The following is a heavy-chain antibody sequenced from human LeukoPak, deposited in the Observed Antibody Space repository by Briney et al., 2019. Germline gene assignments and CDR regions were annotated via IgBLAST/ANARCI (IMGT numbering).Heavy chain of an antibody. CDR2: IYYSGST. Sequence: SETLSLTCIVSGGSISSYYWSWIRQPPGKGLEWAGYIYYSGSTNYNPSLKSRVTISVDTSKNQFSLKLSSVTAADTAVYYCARKRGSGWTYWYFDLWGRGTLVTVSS. J-gene: IGHJ2*01. V-gene: IGHV4-59*08. CDR1: GGSISSYY. CDR3: ARKRGSGWTYWYFDL. D-gene: IGHD6-19*01.